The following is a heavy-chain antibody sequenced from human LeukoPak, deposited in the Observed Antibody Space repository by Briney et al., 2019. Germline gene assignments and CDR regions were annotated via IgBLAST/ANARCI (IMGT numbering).Heavy chain of an antibody. CDR3: VSTTRSSPFDN. V-gene: IGHV3-7*01. J-gene: IGHJ4*02. D-gene: IGHD1-1*01. CDR1: GFTFSAYW. Sequence: GGSLRLSCAAPGFTFSAYWMSWVRQAPGKGREWLANIKQDGSDKQYVDSVKGRFAISRDNAKTSVYLQMNSLRAEDTALYYCVSTTRSSPFDNWGQGTLVTVSS. CDR2: IKQDGSDK.